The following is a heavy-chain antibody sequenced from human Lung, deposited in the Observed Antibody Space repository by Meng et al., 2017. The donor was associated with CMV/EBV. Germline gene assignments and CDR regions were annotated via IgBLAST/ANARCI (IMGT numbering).Heavy chain of an antibody. CDR1: DVSISNGTFF. CDR3: ARHLRGYSWPKSD. D-gene: IGHD1-26*01. V-gene: IGHV4-39*01. CDR2: FLHSGDT. J-gene: IGHJ4*01. Sequence: LXCTVSDVSISNGTFFWGWIRQPPGKGLEWIGSFLHSGDTYSNPSLRSRVAISVDTSKNQFSLRLSSVTATDTAVYYCARHLRGYSWPKSDWGNGTXVTVSS.